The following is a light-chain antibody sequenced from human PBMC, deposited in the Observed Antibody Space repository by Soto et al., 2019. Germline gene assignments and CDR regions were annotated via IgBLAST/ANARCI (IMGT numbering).Light chain of an antibody. J-gene: IGKJ1*01. CDR2: AVS. CDR3: QQYGSSPT. CDR1: QSVSRSY. V-gene: IGKV3-20*01. Sequence: EIVLTQSPGTLSLSPGESTTLSCRSSQSVSRSYVAWSQQKPGQAPRLLIYAVSSRATGIPDRFSGSGSGTDFTLTISRLEPGDFAVYYCQQYGSSPTFGQGTKVESK.